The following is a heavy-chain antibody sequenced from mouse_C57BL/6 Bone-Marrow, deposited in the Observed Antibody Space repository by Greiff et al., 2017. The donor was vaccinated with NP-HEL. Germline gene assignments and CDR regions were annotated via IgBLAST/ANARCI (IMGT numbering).Heavy chain of an antibody. CDR2: IDPETGGT. V-gene: IGHV1-15*01. Sequence: LQESGAELVRPGASVTLSCKASGYTFTDYEMHWVKQTPVHGLEWIGAIDPETGGTAYNQKFKGKAILTADKSSSTAYMELRSLTSEDSAVYYCTGGSSYWYFDVWGTGTTVTVSS. CDR3: TGGSSYWYFDV. D-gene: IGHD1-1*01. J-gene: IGHJ1*03. CDR1: GYTFTDYE.